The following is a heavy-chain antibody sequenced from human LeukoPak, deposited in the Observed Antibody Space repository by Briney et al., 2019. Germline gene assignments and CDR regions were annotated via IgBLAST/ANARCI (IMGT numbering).Heavy chain of an antibody. CDR1: GFTFSSYG. D-gene: IGHD6-19*01. Sequence: GGSLRLSCTASGFTFSSYGMHWVRQAPGKGLEWVAGISYDGSNKYYAGSVKGRFTISRDNSKNTLYLQMNSLRAEDTAVYYCAKGTGTSGWYEGIGYWGQGTLVSVSS. J-gene: IGHJ4*02. CDR3: AKGTGTSGWYEGIGY. V-gene: IGHV3-30*18. CDR2: ISYDGSNK.